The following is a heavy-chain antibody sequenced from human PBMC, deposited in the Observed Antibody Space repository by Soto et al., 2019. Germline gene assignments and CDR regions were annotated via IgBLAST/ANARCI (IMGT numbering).Heavy chain of an antibody. CDR3: ARDHPHSYGVYYFDY. D-gene: IGHD5-18*01. Sequence: SETLSLTCAVSGGSISNYYWNWIRQSPGKGLEWIGYIYSSGSTHYNPSLHNRVTISSDTSTNQVSLKVNSVTAADTAVYYCARDHPHSYGVYYFDYWGQGTPVTVS. J-gene: IGHJ4*02. V-gene: IGHV4-59*01. CDR2: IYSSGST. CDR1: GGSISNYY.